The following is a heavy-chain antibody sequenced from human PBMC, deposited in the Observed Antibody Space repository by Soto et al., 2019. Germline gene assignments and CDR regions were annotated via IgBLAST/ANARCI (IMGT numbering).Heavy chain of an antibody. CDR2: ISGYNGNT. CDR3: ARGGSSWSAEYYQH. D-gene: IGHD6-13*01. CDR1: GYTFSNYG. J-gene: IGHJ1*01. V-gene: IGHV1-18*01. Sequence: QVQLVQSGAEVKKPGASVKVSCKASGYTFSNYGISWVRQAPGQGPEWMGWISGYNGNTNYAQTLQGRVTMTTDTSTSTAYMELRSLRYDDTAVYYCARGGSSWSAEYYQHWGQGPLVIVSS.